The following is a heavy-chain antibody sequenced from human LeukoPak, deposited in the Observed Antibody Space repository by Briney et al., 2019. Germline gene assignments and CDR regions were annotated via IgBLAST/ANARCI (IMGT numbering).Heavy chain of an antibody. J-gene: IGHJ4*02. D-gene: IGHD3-16*01. CDR3: ARGQRGGIFDY. V-gene: IGHV3-23*01. CDR1: GFTFSSYA. CDR2: ISGSGGST. Sequence: PGGSLRLSCAAAGFTFSSYAMTWVRQAPGKGLEWVSTISGSGGSTYYADSVKGRFTISRDNSKNTLYLQMNSLRAEDTALYYCARGQRGGIFDYWGQGTLVTVSS.